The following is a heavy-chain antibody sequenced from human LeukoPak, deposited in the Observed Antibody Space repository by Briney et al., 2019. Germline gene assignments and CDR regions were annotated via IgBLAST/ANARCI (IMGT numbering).Heavy chain of an antibody. CDR2: IIPIFGTA. CDR3: ARVSLNGYDTADY. CDR1: GGTFSSYA. J-gene: IGHJ4*02. Sequence: SVKVSCKASGGTFSSYAISWVRQAPGQGLEWMGGIIPIFGTANYAQKFQGRVTITADESTSTAYMELSSLRSEDTAVYYCARVSLNGYDTADYWGQGTLVTVSS. D-gene: IGHD3-3*01. V-gene: IGHV1-69*13.